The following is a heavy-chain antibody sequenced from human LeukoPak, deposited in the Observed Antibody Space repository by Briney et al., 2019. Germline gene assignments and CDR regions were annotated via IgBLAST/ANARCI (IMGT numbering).Heavy chain of an antibody. J-gene: IGHJ4*02. CDR3: ARQSLGASGLDH. D-gene: IGHD1-26*01. CDR1: GFRFNSHH. V-gene: IGHV3-30*04. Sequence: PPGGSLRLSCAVSGFRFNSHHMHWVRQAPNKGLEWVAVAPHDRSSPSHAASVNGRFTISRDNSKDTLFLHMDSLRVDDTAIYYCARQSLGASGLDHWGQGVLVTVSS. CDR2: APHDRSSP.